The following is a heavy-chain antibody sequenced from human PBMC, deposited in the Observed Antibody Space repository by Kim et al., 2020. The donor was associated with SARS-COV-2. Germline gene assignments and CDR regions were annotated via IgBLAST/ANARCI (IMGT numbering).Heavy chain of an antibody. J-gene: IGHJ6*02. CDR1: GGSISSSSYY. D-gene: IGHD6-13*01. CDR3: ARLRVSSSWYYYYYGMDV. Sequence: SETLSLTCTVSGGSISSSSYYWGWIRQPPGKGLEWIGSIYYSGSTYYNPSLKSRVTISVDTSKNQFSLKLSSVTAADTAVYYCARLRVSSSWYYYYYGMDVWGQGTTGTVSS. CDR2: IYYSGST. V-gene: IGHV4-39*01.